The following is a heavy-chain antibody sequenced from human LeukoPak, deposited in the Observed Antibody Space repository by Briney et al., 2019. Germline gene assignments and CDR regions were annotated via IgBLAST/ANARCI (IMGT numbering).Heavy chain of an antibody. CDR1: GFTFSSYW. CDR2: IKQDGSEK. V-gene: IGHV3-7*01. Sequence: GGSLRLSCAASGFTFSSYWMSWVRQAPGKGLEWVANIKQDGSEKYYVDSVKGRFTISRDNAKNSLYLQMNSLRAEDTAVYYCAREDIELVPDRYFDSWGQGILVTVSS. D-gene: IGHD6-13*01. CDR3: AREDIELVPDRYFDS. J-gene: IGHJ4*02.